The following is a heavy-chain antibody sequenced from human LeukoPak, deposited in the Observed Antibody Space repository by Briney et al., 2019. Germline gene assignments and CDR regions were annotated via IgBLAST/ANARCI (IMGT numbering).Heavy chain of an antibody. CDR2: IKQDGSEK. CDR1: GFTFSSYW. CDR3: AKGSKEVLFTRDHYMDV. V-gene: IGHV3-7*01. J-gene: IGHJ6*03. Sequence: GGSLRLSCAASGFTFSSYWMSWVRQAPGKGLEWVANIKQDGSEKFYVDSVKGRFTISRDNAKNSLYLQMNSLRAEDTAVYYCAKGSKEVLFTRDHYMDVWGKGTTVTISS. D-gene: IGHD3-3*01.